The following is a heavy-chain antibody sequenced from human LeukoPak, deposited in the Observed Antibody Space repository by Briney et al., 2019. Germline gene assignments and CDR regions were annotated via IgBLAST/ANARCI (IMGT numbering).Heavy chain of an antibody. Sequence: GASVKVSCKASGYTFTGYYMHWVPQAPGQGLEWVGWINPNSGGTNYAQKFQGRVTMTRDTSISTAYMELSRLRSDDTAVYYCARDLVVGYCSGGSCYSGLYYFDYWGQGTLVTVSS. CDR1: GYTFTGYY. CDR2: INPNSGGT. D-gene: IGHD2-15*01. V-gene: IGHV1-2*02. CDR3: ARDLVVGYCSGGSCYSGLYYFDY. J-gene: IGHJ4*02.